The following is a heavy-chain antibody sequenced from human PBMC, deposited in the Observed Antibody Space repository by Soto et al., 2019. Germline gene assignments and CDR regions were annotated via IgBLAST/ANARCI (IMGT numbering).Heavy chain of an antibody. D-gene: IGHD6-19*01. V-gene: IGHV1-69*13. CDR1: RVAFSKFI. CDR3: AKVRYSSPMGYYYGMDV. Sequence: SVKVSCKASRVAFSKFIVTWVRQAPGLGLEWVGGIIPIFGTANYAQKFQGRVTITADESTSTSYMEVNNLRSGDTAVYYCAKVRYSSPMGYYYGMDVWGQGTTVTVSS. J-gene: IGHJ6*02. CDR2: IIPIFGTA.